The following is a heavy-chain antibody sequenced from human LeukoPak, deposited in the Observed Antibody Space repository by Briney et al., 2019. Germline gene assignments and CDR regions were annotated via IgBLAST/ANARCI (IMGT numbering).Heavy chain of an antibody. J-gene: IGHJ5*02. Sequence: SETLSLTCAVYGGSFSGYYWSWIRRPPGKGLEWIGEINHSGSTNYNPSLKSRVTISVDTSKNQFSLKLTSVTAANTAVYYCARAGDDRWFDPWGQGTLVTVSS. V-gene: IGHV4-34*01. CDR1: GGSFSGYY. D-gene: IGHD5-24*01. CDR3: ARAGDDRWFDP. CDR2: INHSGST.